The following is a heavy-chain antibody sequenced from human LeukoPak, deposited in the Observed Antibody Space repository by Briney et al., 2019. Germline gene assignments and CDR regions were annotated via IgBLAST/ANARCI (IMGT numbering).Heavy chain of an antibody. CDR1: GYTFTSYA. Sequence: ASVKVSCKASGYTFTSYAMHWVRQAPGQRLEWMGWINAGNGNTKYSQKFQGRVTITRDTSASTAYMELRSLRSDDTAVYYCARVPAAAKSRNYYYYYMDVWGKGTTVTVSS. D-gene: IGHD2-2*01. V-gene: IGHV1-3*01. CDR3: ARVPAAAKSRNYYYYYMDV. CDR2: INAGNGNT. J-gene: IGHJ6*03.